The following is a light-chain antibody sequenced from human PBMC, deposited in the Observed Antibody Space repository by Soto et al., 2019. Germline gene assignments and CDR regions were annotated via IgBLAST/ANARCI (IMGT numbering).Light chain of an antibody. V-gene: IGKV1-5*03. J-gene: IGKJ1*01. CDR2: KAS. CDR3: QHYISYSEA. Sequence: DIQMTQSPSTLSGSVGDRVTITCRASQTISSWLALYQQKPGKAPKLLIYKASTLKSGVPSRFRGSGSGTDFTLTISSLQPDDFASDSCQHYISYSEAFGQGTKVELK. CDR1: QTISSW.